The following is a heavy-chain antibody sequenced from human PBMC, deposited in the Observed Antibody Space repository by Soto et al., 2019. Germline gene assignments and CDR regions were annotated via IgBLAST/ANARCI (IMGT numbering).Heavy chain of an antibody. Sequence: QVQLVQSGAEVKKPGASVKVSCKASGYTFTSYGISWVRQAPGQGLEWMGWISAYNGNTNYAQKLQGRVTMTTDTSTSTAYMELRSLRSDDTAVYYCARDKVHPGVATIKDPFDYWGQGTLVTVSS. D-gene: IGHD5-12*01. CDR1: GYTFTSYG. J-gene: IGHJ4*02. V-gene: IGHV1-18*01. CDR2: ISAYNGNT. CDR3: ARDKVHPGVATIKDPFDY.